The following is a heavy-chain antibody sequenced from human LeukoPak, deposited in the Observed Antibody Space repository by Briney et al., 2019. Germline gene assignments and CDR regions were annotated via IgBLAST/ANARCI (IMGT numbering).Heavy chain of an antibody. J-gene: IGHJ4*02. Sequence: ASVKVSCKASGGTFSSYAISWVRQAPGQGLEWMGGIIPIFGTANYAQKFQGRVTITADKSTSTAYMELSSLRSEDTAVYYCAREANSFDGYNPFDYWGQGTLVTVSS. CDR1: GGTFSSYA. CDR3: AREANSFDGYNPFDY. CDR2: IIPIFGTA. V-gene: IGHV1-69*06. D-gene: IGHD5-24*01.